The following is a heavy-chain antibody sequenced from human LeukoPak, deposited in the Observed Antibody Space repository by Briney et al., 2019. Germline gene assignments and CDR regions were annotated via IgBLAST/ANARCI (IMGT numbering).Heavy chain of an antibody. CDR3: STEPRSLLY. Sequence: GGSLRLSCAASGFTFSSYAMHWVRQAPGKGLVWVSRISPDGSSTTYADSVKGRFTISRDNAKDTLYLQLNSLRPEDTALYYCSTEPRSLLYWGHGTLVTVSS. V-gene: IGHV3-74*01. D-gene: IGHD4-17*01. J-gene: IGHJ4*01. CDR2: ISPDGSST. CDR1: GFTFSSYA.